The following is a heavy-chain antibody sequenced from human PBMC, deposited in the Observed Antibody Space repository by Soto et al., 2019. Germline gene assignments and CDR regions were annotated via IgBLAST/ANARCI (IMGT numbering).Heavy chain of an antibody. CDR2: IYPGDSDT. Sequence: PGESLKISCKGSGYSFTSYWIGWVRQMPGKGLEWMGIIYPGDSDTRYSPSFQGQVTISADKSISTAYLQWSSLKASDTTMYYCARGGDKYYDFWSGYYTTHNWFDPWGQGTLVTVSS. D-gene: IGHD3-3*01. V-gene: IGHV5-51*01. CDR1: GYSFTSYW. CDR3: ARGGDKYYDFWSGYYTTHNWFDP. J-gene: IGHJ5*02.